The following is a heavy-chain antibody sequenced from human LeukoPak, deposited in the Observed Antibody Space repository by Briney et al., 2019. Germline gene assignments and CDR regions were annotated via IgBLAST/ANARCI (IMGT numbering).Heavy chain of an antibody. CDR3: EKDYPTIPAAANPLFDY. CDR2: ITGSGDTT. V-gene: IGHV3-23*01. CDR1: GFTFSSYA. J-gene: IGHJ4*02. Sequence: PGGSLRLSCAASGFTFSSYAVTWVRQAPGKGLEWVAVITGSGDTTFYADSVKGRFTISRDNSKNTLYLQMHSLRAEDTAVYYCEKDYPTIPAAANPLFDYWGQGALVTVSS. D-gene: IGHD6-13*01.